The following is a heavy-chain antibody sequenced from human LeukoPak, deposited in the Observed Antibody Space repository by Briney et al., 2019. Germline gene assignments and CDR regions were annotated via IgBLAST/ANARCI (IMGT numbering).Heavy chain of an antibody. Sequence: SETLSLTCSVSGYSISSGYYWGWIRQPPGKGLEWIGSTYHSGSTYYNTSLKSRVTISVDTSKNQFSLKLNSVTAADTAVYYCATGWSGYYWTTWGQGTLVAVSS. J-gene: IGHJ5*02. D-gene: IGHD3-3*01. CDR3: ATGWSGYYWTT. V-gene: IGHV4-38-2*02. CDR1: GYSISSGYY. CDR2: TYHSGST.